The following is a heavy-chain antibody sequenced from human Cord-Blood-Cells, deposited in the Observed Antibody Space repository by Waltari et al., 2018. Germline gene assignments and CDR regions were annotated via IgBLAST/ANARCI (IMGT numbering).Heavy chain of an antibody. CDR3: AKTPDYSNYVWYFDL. Sequence: EVQLLESGGGLVQPGGSLRLSCAASGFNFSSYAMSWVRQAPGKGLEWVSAISGSGGSTYYADSVKGRFTISRDNSKNTLYLQMNSLRAEDTAVYYCAKTPDYSNYVWYFDLWGRGTLVTVSS. V-gene: IGHV3-23*01. J-gene: IGHJ2*01. CDR2: ISGSGGST. D-gene: IGHD4-4*01. CDR1: GFNFSSYA.